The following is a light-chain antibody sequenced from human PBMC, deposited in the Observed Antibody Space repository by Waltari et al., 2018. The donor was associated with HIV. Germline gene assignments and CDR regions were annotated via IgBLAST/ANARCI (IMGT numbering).Light chain of an antibody. Sequence: EILLTQSPATLSLSPGERATLSCRASQSVGTKLTWYQQRPGQAPRLRIYDASIRATDIPARFSGTGSGTDFTLTISSLAPEDFVIYYCQQRSNWPLTFGGGTKVEIK. CDR3: QQRSNWPLT. J-gene: IGKJ4*01. CDR1: QSVGTK. CDR2: DAS. V-gene: IGKV3-11*01.